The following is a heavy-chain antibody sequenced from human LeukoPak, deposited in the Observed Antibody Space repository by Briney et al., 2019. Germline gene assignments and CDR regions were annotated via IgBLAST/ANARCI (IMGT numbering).Heavy chain of an antibody. CDR1: GGSISSYY. CDR2: IYYSGST. J-gene: IGHJ6*02. D-gene: IGHD6-19*01. V-gene: IGHV4-59*08. Sequence: SETLSLTCTVSGGSISSYYWSWIRQPPGKGLEWIGYIYYSGSTNYNPSLTSRVTISVDTSRNQFSLRLNSVTAADTAVYYCARHEGVAGGRDYYYYGLDVWGQGTTVTVSS. CDR3: ARHEGVAGGRDYYYYGLDV.